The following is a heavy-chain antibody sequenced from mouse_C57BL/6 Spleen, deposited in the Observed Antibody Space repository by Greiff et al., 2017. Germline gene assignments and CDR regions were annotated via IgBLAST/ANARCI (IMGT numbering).Heavy chain of an antibody. J-gene: IGHJ2*01. D-gene: IGHD1-1*01. Sequence: QVQLQQPGAELVKPGASVKMSCKASGYTFTSYWITWVKQRPGQGLEWIGDIYPGSGSTNYNEKFKSKATLTVDTSSSTAYMQLSSLTSEDSAVYYCASITTVAYYFDYWGQGTTLTVSS. CDR1: GYTFTSYW. CDR3: ASITTVAYYFDY. CDR2: IYPGSGST. V-gene: IGHV1-55*01.